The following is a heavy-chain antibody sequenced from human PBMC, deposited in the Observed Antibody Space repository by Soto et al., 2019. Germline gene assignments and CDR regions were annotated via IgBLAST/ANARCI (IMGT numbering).Heavy chain of an antibody. CDR2: IIPILGIA. CDR3: LNIPHY. V-gene: IGHV1-69*02. Sequence: HVQLVQSGAEAKKPGSSVKVSCKASGGTFSSYTITWVRQAPGQGLEWMGRIIPILGIANYAQKFQGRDTITADKSTGTAYMELRSLRSEDTAVYYCLNIPHYWGQGTLVTVSS. J-gene: IGHJ4*02. CDR1: GGTFSSYT.